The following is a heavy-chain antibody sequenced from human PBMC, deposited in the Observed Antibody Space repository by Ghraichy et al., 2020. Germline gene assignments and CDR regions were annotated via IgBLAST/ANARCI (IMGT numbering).Heavy chain of an antibody. CDR2: ISYDGSNK. J-gene: IGHJ6*03. CDR3: ARRRSSWPKYYYYMDV. CDR1: GFTFSSYA. V-gene: IGHV3-30*04. Sequence: GGSLRLSCAASGFTFSSYAMHWVRQAPGKGLEWVAVISYDGSNKYYADSVKGRFTISRDNSKNTLYLQMNSLRAEDTAVYYCARRRSSWPKYYYYMDVWGKGTTVTVSS. D-gene: IGHD2-2*01.